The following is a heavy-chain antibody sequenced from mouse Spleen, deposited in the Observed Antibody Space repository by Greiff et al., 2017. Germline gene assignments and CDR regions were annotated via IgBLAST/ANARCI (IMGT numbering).Heavy chain of an antibody. V-gene: IGHV5-9-3*01. D-gene: IGHD1-1*01. Sequence: EVQRVESGGGLVKPGGSLKLSCAASGFTFSSYAMSWVRQTPEKRLEWVATISSGGSYTYYPDSVKGRFAISRDNAKNTLYLQMSSLRSEDTAMYYCASPFYYYGSSSFAYWGQGTLVTVSA. CDR1: GFTFSSYA. J-gene: IGHJ3*01. CDR2: ISSGGSYT. CDR3: ASPFYYYGSSSFAY.